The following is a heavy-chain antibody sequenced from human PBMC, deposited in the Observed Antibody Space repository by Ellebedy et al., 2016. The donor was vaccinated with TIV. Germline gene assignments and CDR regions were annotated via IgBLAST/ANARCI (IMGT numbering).Heavy chain of an antibody. CDR2: IYYSGST. J-gene: IGHJ4*02. CDR3: ARGVPSYSSSWYDY. D-gene: IGHD6-13*01. Sequence: SETLSLXCTVSGGSISSSSYYWGWIRQPPGKGLEWIGSIYYSGSTNYNPSLKSRVTISVDTSKNQFSLKLSSVTAADTAVYYCARGVPSYSSSWYDYWGQGTLVTVSS. V-gene: IGHV4-39*07. CDR1: GGSISSSSYY.